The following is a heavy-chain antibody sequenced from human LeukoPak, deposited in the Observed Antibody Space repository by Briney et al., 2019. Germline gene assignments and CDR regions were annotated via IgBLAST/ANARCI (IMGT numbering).Heavy chain of an antibody. V-gene: IGHV4-34*01. CDR2: INHSGST. J-gene: IGHJ4*02. Sequence: SETLSLTCAVYGGSFSGYYWSWIRQPPGKGLEWIGEINHSGSTNYNPSLKSRVTISVDTSKNQFSLKLSSVTAADTAVYYCARGRLEYSSSSALLRYWCQGTLVTVSS. CDR3: ARGRLEYSSSSALLRY. D-gene: IGHD6-6*01. CDR1: GGSFSGYY.